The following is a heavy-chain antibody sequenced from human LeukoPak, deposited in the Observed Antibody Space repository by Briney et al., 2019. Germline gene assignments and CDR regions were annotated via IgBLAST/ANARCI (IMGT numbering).Heavy chain of an antibody. J-gene: IGHJ4*02. Sequence: GASVKVSCKTSGYTFTSYYIYWVRQAPGQGLESMGIINPSGGITTYSQKFHGRVTMTRDTSTRTVYMELNNLTSGDTAIYYCAKAEGYGARDYWGQGTLVTASS. CDR3: AKAEGYGARDY. D-gene: IGHD5-18*01. CDR1: GYTFTSYY. CDR2: INPSGGIT. V-gene: IGHV1-46*01.